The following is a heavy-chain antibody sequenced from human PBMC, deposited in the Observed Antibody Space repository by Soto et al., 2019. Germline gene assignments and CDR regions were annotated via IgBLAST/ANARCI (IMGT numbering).Heavy chain of an antibody. Sequence: ASVKVSCKASGYTFTGYYMHWVRQAPGQGLEWMGWINPNSGGTNYAQKFQGWVTMTRDTSISTAYMELSRLRSDDTAVYYCARGGVVDGYNSADYWGQGTLVTVSS. CDR3: ARGGVVDGYNSADY. CDR2: INPNSGGT. J-gene: IGHJ4*02. V-gene: IGHV1-2*04. D-gene: IGHD5-12*01. CDR1: GYTFTGYY.